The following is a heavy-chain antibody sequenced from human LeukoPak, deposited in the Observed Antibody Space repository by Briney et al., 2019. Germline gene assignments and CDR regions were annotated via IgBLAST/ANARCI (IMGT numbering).Heavy chain of an antibody. Sequence: PSETLSLTCTVSGGSISNYYWSWIRQPPGKGLEWIGYIYYSGSTNYNPSLKSRVTISVDTSKNQFSLKLSSVTAADTAVYYCARSPEWGRVVVTGNNWFDPWGQGTLVTVSS. J-gene: IGHJ5*02. V-gene: IGHV4-59*01. CDR3: ARSPEWGRVVVTGNNWFDP. CDR1: GGSISNYY. CDR2: IYYSGST. D-gene: IGHD2-21*02.